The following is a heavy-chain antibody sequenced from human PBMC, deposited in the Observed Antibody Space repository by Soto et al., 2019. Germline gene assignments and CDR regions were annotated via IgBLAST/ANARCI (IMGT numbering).Heavy chain of an antibody. J-gene: IGHJ6*02. D-gene: IGHD6-19*01. CDR3: ARGKGYSSGWSPYGMDV. CDR2: IYHSGST. Sequence: QVQLQESGPGLVKPSGTLSLTCAVSGGSISSSNWWSWVRQPPGKGLEWIGEIYHSGSTNYNPSLKSGVTIAVDKSKNQFSLKLSSVTAAETAVYYCARGKGYSSGWSPYGMDVWGQGNTVTVSS. V-gene: IGHV4-4*02. CDR1: GGSISSSNW.